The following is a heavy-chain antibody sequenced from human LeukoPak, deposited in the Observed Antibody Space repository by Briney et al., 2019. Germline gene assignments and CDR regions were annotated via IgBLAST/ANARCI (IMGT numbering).Heavy chain of an antibody. D-gene: IGHD1-1*01. V-gene: IGHV4-4*07. J-gene: IGHJ5*02. CDR1: GGSISSYY. CDR2: IYTSGTT. Sequence: SETLSLTCTVSGGSISSYYWSWIRQPAGKGLELIGRIYTSGTTNYNTSLKSRVTMSVDTSKNQFSLKLSSVTAADTAVYYCARAPTGTGGWNWFDPWGQGTLVTVSS. CDR3: ARAPTGTGGWNWFDP.